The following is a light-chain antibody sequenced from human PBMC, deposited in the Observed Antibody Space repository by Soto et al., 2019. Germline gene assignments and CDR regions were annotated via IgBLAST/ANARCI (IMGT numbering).Light chain of an antibody. V-gene: IGLV2-14*01. CDR2: EVS. J-gene: IGLJ1*01. CDR1: SSDVGGYIY. CDR3: SSYSRSSFYV. Sequence: QSALTHPPSASGSPGQSVTISCTGTSSDVGGYIYVSWYQQHPGKAPKLMIYEVSNRPSGVSNRFSGSKSGNTASLTISGLQAEDEADYYCSSYSRSSFYVFGTGTKVTVL.